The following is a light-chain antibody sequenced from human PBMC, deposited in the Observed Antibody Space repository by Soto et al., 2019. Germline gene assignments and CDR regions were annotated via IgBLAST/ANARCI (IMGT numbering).Light chain of an antibody. J-gene: IGKJ1*01. V-gene: IGKV1-39*01. CDR1: QNINNY. Sequence: DIQMTQSPSSLSASVEDRVTVTCRTSQNINNYLNWYQQRPGKAPKLLIYSASTVQSGVPSRFSGSGSGTEFTLTISSLQSEDLAVYYCQQYNNWPPWTVGQGTKVDIK. CDR3: QQYNNWPPWT. CDR2: SAS.